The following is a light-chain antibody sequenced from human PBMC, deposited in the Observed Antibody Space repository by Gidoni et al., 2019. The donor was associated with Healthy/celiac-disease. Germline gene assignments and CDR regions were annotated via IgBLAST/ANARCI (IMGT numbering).Light chain of an antibody. J-gene: IGKJ4*01. V-gene: IGKV4-1*01. Sequence: DTVITQSLDSLAVSLGERATIYCKSSQSVLYSSNNKNYLAWYQQKPGQPPKLLIYWASTRESGVPDRFSGSGSGTDFTLTISSLQAEDVAVYYCQQYYSTLLTFGGGTKVEIK. CDR3: QQYYSTLLT. CDR2: WAS. CDR1: QSVLYSSNNKNY.